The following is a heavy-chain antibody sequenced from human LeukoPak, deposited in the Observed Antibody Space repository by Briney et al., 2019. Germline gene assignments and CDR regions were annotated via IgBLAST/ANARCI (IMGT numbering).Heavy chain of an antibody. J-gene: IGHJ4*02. CDR3: TRVREVVPAADY. Sequence: GGSLRLSCTASGFTFGDYAMSWVRQAPGKGLEWVGFIRSKAYGGTTEYAASVKGRFTISRDDSKSIAYLQMNSLKTEDTAVYYCTRVREVVPAADYWGQGTLVTVSS. D-gene: IGHD2-2*01. V-gene: IGHV3-49*04. CDR2: IRSKAYGGTT. CDR1: GFTFGDYA.